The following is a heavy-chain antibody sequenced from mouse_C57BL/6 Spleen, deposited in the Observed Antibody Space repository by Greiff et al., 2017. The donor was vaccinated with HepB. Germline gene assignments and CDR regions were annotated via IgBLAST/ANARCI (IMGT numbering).Heavy chain of an antibody. CDR3: ARSGTAQATRAMDY. J-gene: IGHJ4*01. Sequence: QVQLKQSGPELVKPGASVKISCKASGYAFSSSWMNWVKQRPGKGLEWIGRIYPGDGDTNYNGKFKGKATLTADKSSSTAYMQLSSLTSEDSAVYFCARSGTAQATRAMDYWGQGTSVTVSS. D-gene: IGHD3-2*02. V-gene: IGHV1-82*01. CDR2: IYPGDGDT. CDR1: GYAFSSSW.